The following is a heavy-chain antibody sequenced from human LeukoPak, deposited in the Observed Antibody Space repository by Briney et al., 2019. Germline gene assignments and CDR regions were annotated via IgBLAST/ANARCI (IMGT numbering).Heavy chain of an antibody. CDR2: IKSKTDGGTT. CDR3: TTDSIIVVVEGDY. D-gene: IGHD2-15*01. J-gene: IGHJ4*02. Sequence: GGSLRLSCAASGFTFSNAWMSWVRQAPGKGLEWVGRIKSKTDGGTTDYAAPVKGRFTISRDDSKNTLYLQMNSLKTEDTAVYYCTTDSIIVVVEGDYWGQGALVTVSS. CDR1: GFTFSNAW. V-gene: IGHV3-15*01.